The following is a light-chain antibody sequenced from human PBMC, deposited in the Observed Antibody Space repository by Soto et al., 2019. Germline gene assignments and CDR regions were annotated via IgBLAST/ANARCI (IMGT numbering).Light chain of an antibody. V-gene: IGKV1-5*03. CDR1: QSISSW. J-gene: IGKJ1*01. Sequence: DIQMTQSPSTLSASVGDRVIITCRASQSISSWLAWYQQKPGKAPDLLVYRAATLKTGIPSRFSGSGSGTEITVTFSSLQPDDFATYCCQQYDRASWTFGPGTKVEIK. CDR3: QQYDRASWT. CDR2: RAA.